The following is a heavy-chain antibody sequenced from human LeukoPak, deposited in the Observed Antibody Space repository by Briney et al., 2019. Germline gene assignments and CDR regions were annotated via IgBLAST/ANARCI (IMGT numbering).Heavy chain of an antibody. V-gene: IGHV3-11*01. D-gene: IGHD4-17*01. CDR2: ITNSGTTI. J-gene: IGHJ5*02. CDR3: ARDPPGYVPDYGDFPSIDDP. CDR1: GFTFTDYY. Sequence: GGSLRLSCAASGFTFTDYYMSWIRQAPGKGLEWVSYITNSGTTIYYADSVKGRFTISRDNAKNSLYLQMNSLRAEDTAVYYCARDPPGYVPDYGDFPSIDDPWGQGTLVTVSS.